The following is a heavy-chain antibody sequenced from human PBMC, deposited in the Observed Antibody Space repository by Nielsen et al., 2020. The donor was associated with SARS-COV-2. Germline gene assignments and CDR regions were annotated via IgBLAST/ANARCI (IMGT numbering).Heavy chain of an antibody. CDR1: GYSFSSYW. CDR3: ARQGDYGAFDI. CDR2: IDPSDSYI. D-gene: IGHD4-17*01. J-gene: IGHJ3*02. V-gene: IGHV5-10-1*01. Sequence: GESLKISCKGSGYSFSSYWISWVRQMPGKGLEWMGKIDPSDSYIEYNPSFQGHVTISADMSISTAFLQWNSLKASDTAIYYCARQGDYGAFDIWGQGTLVTVSS.